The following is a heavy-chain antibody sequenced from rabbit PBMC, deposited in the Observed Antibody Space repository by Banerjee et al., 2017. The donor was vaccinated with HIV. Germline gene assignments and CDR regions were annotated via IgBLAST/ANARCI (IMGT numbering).Heavy chain of an antibody. Sequence: QQQLEESGGDLVQPEGSLTLTCTASGFSFSSSYWICWVRQAPGKGLEWIACIYNGDGSTYYASWVNGRFTISRSTSLNTVDLKMTSLTAADMATYFCARGIGLVVVISLNLWGPGTLVTVS. CDR2: IYNGDGST. V-gene: IGHV1S43*01. CDR3: ARGIGLVVVISLNL. CDR1: GFSFSSSYW. J-gene: IGHJ4*01. D-gene: IGHD8-1*01.